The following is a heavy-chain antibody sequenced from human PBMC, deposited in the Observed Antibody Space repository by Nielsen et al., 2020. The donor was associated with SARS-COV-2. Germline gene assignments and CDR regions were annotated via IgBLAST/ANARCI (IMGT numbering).Heavy chain of an antibody. CDR1: GGSFSGYY. Sequence: SETLSLTCAVYGGSFSGYYWSWIRQPPGKGLEWIGYIYYSGSTNYNPSLKSRVTISVDTSKNQFSLKLSSVTAADTAVYYCAREGRVGYFDYWGQGTLVTVSS. J-gene: IGHJ4*02. D-gene: IGHD1-26*01. V-gene: IGHV4-59*13. CDR2: IYYSGST. CDR3: AREGRVGYFDY.